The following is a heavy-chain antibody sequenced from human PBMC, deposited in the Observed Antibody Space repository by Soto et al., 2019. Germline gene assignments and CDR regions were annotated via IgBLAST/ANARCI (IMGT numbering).Heavy chain of an antibody. J-gene: IGHJ6*02. CDR2: ISGSGGST. CDR1: GFTFSSDA. Sequence: GGSLRLSCAASGFTFSSDAMSWVRQAPGKGLERVSAISGSGGSTYYADSVKGRFTISRDNSKNTLYLQMNSLRAEDTAVFYCSKDLGYSYGSYYYYGMDVWGQGTTVTVSS. CDR3: SKDLGYSYGSYYYYGMDV. V-gene: IGHV3-23*01. D-gene: IGHD5-18*01.